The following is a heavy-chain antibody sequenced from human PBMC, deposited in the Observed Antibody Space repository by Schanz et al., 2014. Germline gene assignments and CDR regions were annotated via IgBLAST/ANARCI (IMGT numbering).Heavy chain of an antibody. D-gene: IGHD1-26*01. CDR1: GFSFGSYA. CDR2: ISGSGNTI. V-gene: IGHV3-48*02. J-gene: IGHJ4*02. CDR3: ARRYSGRYCFDY. Sequence: EVQLVESGGGLVQRGGSLRLSCAASGFSFGSYAMSWVRQAPGQGLEWLSYISGSGNTIYYADSVKGRFTISRDNAKNSLSLQMDRLRDEDTAVYYCARRYSGRYCFDYWGQGTLVAVSS.